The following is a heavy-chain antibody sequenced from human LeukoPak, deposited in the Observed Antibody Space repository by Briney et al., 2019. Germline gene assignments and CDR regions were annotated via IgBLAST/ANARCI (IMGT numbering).Heavy chain of an antibody. CDR3: ARGGYYGSGRYYFDS. D-gene: IGHD3-3*01. CDR2: IKSDGSNT. V-gene: IGHV3-74*01. J-gene: IGHJ4*02. Sequence: GGSLRLSCAASGFTFRTYWRHGVGQAPGKGLVWVSRIKSDGSNTNYADSVKGRFTISRDNAKNTLHLQMNSLRAEDTAVYYCARGGYYGSGRYYFDSWGQGTLVTVSS. CDR1: GFTFRTYW.